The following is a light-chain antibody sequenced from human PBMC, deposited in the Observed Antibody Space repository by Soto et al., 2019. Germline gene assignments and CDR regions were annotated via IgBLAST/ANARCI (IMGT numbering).Light chain of an antibody. J-gene: IGKJ2*01. V-gene: IGKV1-39*01. CDR1: QSIGNF. Sequence: DMEMTQSPSSLSASVGDRVTITCRARQSIGNFLHWYQQQPGKAPRLLIYATSSLQSGVPSRFSGSESGPDFTLTISSLQPEDFATYYCQQSYSTPYTFGQGTKLEI. CDR3: QQSYSTPYT. CDR2: ATS.